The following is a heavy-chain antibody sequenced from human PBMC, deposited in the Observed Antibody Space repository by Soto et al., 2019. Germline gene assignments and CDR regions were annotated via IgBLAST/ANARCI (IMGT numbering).Heavy chain of an antibody. V-gene: IGHV3-33*01. J-gene: IGHJ6*02. CDR1: GFTFSSYG. Sequence: QVQLVESGGGVVQPGRSLRLSCAASGFTFSSYGMHWVRQAPGKGLEWVAVIWYDGSNKYYADSVKGRFTISRDNSKNTLYLQMNSLRAEDTAVYYCARDGFYYDGMDVWGQGTTVTVSS. CDR3: ARDGFYYDGMDV. CDR2: IWYDGSNK.